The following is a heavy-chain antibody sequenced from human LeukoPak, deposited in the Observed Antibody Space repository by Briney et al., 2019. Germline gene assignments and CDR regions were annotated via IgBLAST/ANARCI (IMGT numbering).Heavy chain of an antibody. CDR3: ASSSPLD. CDR2: INHSGST. V-gene: IGHV4-34*01. J-gene: IGHJ4*02. CDR1: GESFSGYY. Sequence: SETLSLTCAVYGESFSGYYWSWIRQPPGKGLEWIGEINHSGSTNYNPSLKSRVTISVDTSKNQFSLKLSSVTAADTAVYYCASSSPLDWGQGTLVTVSS.